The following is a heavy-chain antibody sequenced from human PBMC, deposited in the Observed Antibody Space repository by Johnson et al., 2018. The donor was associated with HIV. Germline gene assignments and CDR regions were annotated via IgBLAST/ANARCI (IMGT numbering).Heavy chain of an antibody. V-gene: IGHV3-20*04. CDR2: INWNGGAT. CDR1: GFSFDDYG. J-gene: IGHJ3*02. CDR3: AKLRSGSYAVDAFDI. D-gene: IGHD1-26*01. Sequence: EVQLVESGGRVVRPGGSLTLSCAASGFSFDDYGMTWVRQIAGKGPEWVSGINWNGGATGYADSVKGRFTISRDNAKNSLYLQMNSLRAEDTAVYYCAKLRSGSYAVDAFDIWGQGTMVTVSS.